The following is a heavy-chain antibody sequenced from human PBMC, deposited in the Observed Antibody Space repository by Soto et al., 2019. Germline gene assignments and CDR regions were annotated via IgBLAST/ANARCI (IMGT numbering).Heavy chain of an antibody. J-gene: IGHJ4*02. D-gene: IGHD6-19*01. CDR2: IRSKAYGGTT. Sequence: GGSLRLSCTASGFTFGDYAMSWFRQAPGKGLEWVGFIRSKAYGGTTEYAASVKGRFTISRDDSKSIAYLQMNSLKTEDTAVYYCTRDRRRAVAAAFDEWGQGTLVTVSS. V-gene: IGHV3-49*03. CDR1: GFTFGDYA. CDR3: TRDRRRAVAAAFDE.